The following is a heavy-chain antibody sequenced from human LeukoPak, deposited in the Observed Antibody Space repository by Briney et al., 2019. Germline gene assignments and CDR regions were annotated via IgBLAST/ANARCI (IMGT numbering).Heavy chain of an antibody. J-gene: IGHJ3*02. D-gene: IGHD5-12*01. Sequence: ASVKVSCKASGYTFTSYGISWVRQAPGQGLEWMGWISAYNGNTNYAQKLQGRVTITADKSTSTAYMELSSLRSEDTAVYYCARARYSGYVSAFDIWGQGTMVTVSS. CDR3: ARARYSGYVSAFDI. CDR1: GYTFTSYG. V-gene: IGHV1-18*01. CDR2: ISAYNGNT.